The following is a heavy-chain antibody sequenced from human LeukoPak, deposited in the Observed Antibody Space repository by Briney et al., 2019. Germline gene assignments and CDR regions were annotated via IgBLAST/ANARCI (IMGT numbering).Heavy chain of an antibody. J-gene: IGHJ4*02. V-gene: IGHV4-4*07. CDR2: IYNSGST. CDR1: GGSISSYY. CDR3: AGAIWYGSGTTAFDY. Sequence: SETLSLTCTVSGGSISSYYWSWIRQPAGKGLEWIGRIYNSGSTNYNTNYNPSLTSRVTMSVETSKNQFSLKLNSVSAADTAVYFCAGAIWYGSGTTAFDYWGQGTLVTVSP. D-gene: IGHD3-10*01.